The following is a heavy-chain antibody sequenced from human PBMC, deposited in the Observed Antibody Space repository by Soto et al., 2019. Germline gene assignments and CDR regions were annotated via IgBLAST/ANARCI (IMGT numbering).Heavy chain of an antibody. Sequence: EVQLLESGGGLVQPGGSLRLSCAASGFTFSTYSMNWVRQPPGKWLAWVSGIYGDGSGTFYADSVKGRFAISRDNSSNTLYLRMNILRAEDTAMYYCVKDLTPCCFWAFDHWGQGTPFTVST. D-gene: IGHD2-15*01. CDR2: IYGDGSGT. J-gene: IGHJ4*02. V-gene: IGHV3-23*01. CDR1: GFTFSTYS. CDR3: VKDLTPCCFWAFDH.